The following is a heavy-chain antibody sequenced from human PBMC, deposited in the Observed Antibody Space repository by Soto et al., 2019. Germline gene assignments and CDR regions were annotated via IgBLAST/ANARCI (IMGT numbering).Heavy chain of an antibody. CDR1: GGSISSSSYY. CDR3: ARLERTTMIVVVIGH. Sequence: SETLSLTCTVSGGSISSSSYYWGWIRQPPGKGLEWIGSIYYSGSTYYNPSLKSRVTISVDTSKNQFSLKLSSVTAADTAVYYCARLERTTMIVVVIGHWGQGTLVTVSS. CDR2: IYYSGST. D-gene: IGHD3-22*01. V-gene: IGHV4-39*01. J-gene: IGHJ4*02.